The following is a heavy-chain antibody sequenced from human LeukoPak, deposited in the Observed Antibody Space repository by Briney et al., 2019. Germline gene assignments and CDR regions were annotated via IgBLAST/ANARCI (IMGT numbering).Heavy chain of an antibody. J-gene: IGHJ4*02. CDR3: ARVGGH. Sequence: PGGSLRLSCAASGFPFSSYSMNWVRQAPGKGLEWVSSISSSSNYIYYADSVRGRFTISRDNSKNTLYLQMNSLRVEDTAVYYCARVGGHWGQGTLVTVSS. V-gene: IGHV3-21*04. CDR2: ISSSSNYI. D-gene: IGHD3-10*01. CDR1: GFPFSSYS.